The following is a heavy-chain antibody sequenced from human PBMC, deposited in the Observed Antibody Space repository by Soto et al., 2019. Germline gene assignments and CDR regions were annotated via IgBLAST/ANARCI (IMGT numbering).Heavy chain of an antibody. J-gene: IGHJ6*03. V-gene: IGHV3-7*01. Sequence: EVQLVESGGGLVQPGGSLRLSCAASGFTFSSYWMSWVRQAPGKGLEWVANIKQDGSEKYYVDSVKGRFTISRDNAKNSLYLKMNSLRAEDTAVYYCARDYYDFWSGYSPQDYYYYMDVWGKGTTVTVSS. CDR2: IKQDGSEK. CDR1: GFTFSSYW. D-gene: IGHD3-3*01. CDR3: ARDYYDFWSGYSPQDYYYYMDV.